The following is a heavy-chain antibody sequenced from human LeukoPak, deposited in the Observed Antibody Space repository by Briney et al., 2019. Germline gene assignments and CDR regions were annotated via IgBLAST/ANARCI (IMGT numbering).Heavy chain of an antibody. CDR2: INPNSGGT. J-gene: IGHJ4*02. CDR1: GYTFTGYY. V-gene: IGHV1-2*02. CDR3: ARPANYYGDYWFDY. D-gene: IGHD4-17*01. Sequence: GASVKVSCKASGYTFTGYYMHWVRQAPGQGLEWMGWINPNSGGTNYAQKFQGRVTMTRDTSISTAYMELSRLRSDDTAVYYCARPANYYGDYWFDYWGQGTLVTVSS.